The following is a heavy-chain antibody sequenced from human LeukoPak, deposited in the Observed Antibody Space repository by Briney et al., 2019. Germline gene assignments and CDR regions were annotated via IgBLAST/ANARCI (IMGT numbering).Heavy chain of an antibody. D-gene: IGHD3-22*01. J-gene: IGHJ4*02. CDR3: AREGGGGYYDSSGYYYSYYFDY. CDR2: ISSSISYI. Sequence: GGSLRLSCAASAFTFSSYGMHWVRQAPGKGLEWVSSISSSISYIYFADSVKGRFTISRDNAKNSLYLQMNSLRPEDTAIYYCAREGGGGYYDSSGYYYSYYFDYWGQGTLVTVSS. CDR1: AFTFSSYG. V-gene: IGHV3-21*01.